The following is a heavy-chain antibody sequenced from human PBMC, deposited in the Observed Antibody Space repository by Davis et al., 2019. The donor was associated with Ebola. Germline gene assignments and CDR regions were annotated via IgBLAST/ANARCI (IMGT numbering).Heavy chain of an antibody. CDR1: GLTFSSHA. CDR2: IKNKADGETT. J-gene: IGHJ5*02. CDR3: GLYSGSSNWFDP. Sequence: PGGSLRLSCAASGLTFSSHAMTWVRQAPGKGLEWVGRIKNKADGETTDYAAPVKGRFTISRDDSKTTLFLQMNSLKTDDTAVYYCGLYSGSSNWFDPWGQGTLVTVSS. D-gene: IGHD1-26*01. V-gene: IGHV3-15*01.